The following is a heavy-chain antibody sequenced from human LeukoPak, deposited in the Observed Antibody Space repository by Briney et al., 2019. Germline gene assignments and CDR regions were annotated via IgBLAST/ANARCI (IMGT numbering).Heavy chain of an antibody. CDR1: GFTFSSYE. Sequence: GSLRLSCAASGFTFSSYEMNWVRQAPGKGLEWIGSIYYSGSTYYNPSLKSRVTISVDTSKNQFSLKLSSVTAADTAVYYCARIVLMVYEGKVFDYWGQGTLVTVSS. D-gene: IGHD2-8*01. V-gene: IGHV4-59*05. CDR3: ARIVLMVYEGKVFDY. CDR2: IYYSGST. J-gene: IGHJ4*02.